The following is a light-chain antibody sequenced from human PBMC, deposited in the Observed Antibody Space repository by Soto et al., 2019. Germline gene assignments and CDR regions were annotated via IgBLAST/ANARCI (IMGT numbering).Light chain of an antibody. Sequence: QSALTQPASVSGSPGQSITISCTGTRSDIGAYNFVSWYQQHPGEVPKLMIYDVSNRPSGVSNRFSGSKSGNTASLTISGLQAEDEADYYCSSYTSSSTLVVFGGGTKLTVL. CDR1: RSDIGAYNF. V-gene: IGLV2-14*03. J-gene: IGLJ2*01. CDR3: SSYTSSSTLVV. CDR2: DVS.